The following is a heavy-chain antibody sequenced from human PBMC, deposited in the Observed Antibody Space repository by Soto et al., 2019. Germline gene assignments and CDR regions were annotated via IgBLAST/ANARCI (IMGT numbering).Heavy chain of an antibody. Sequence: QVQLVQSGAEVKKPGSAVKVSCKSSGGTFNNYPITWVRQAPGEGLEWMGGSIPILGRANYAQKIQGRATISVDESTSTAYMELSSLRSEDTAVYYCARGRGYSGDDHYYYFDTDVWGQGTTVTVSS. J-gene: IGHJ6*02. CDR3: ARGRGYSGDDHYYYFDTDV. D-gene: IGHD5-12*01. CDR1: GGTFNNYP. CDR2: SIPILGRA. V-gene: IGHV1-69*01.